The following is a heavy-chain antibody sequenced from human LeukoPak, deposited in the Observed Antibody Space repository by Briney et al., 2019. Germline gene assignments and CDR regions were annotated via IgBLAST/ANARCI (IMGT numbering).Heavy chain of an antibody. J-gene: IGHJ4*02. CDR1: GYSFTNYW. Sequence: GESLKISCKGSGYSFTNYWIGWVRQMPGKGLEWRGIIYPGDSDTRYSPSFQGQVTISADKSIGTAYLQWGSLKASDTAMYYCARRADSSAYYTYWGQGTLVTVFS. D-gene: IGHD3-22*01. CDR2: IYPGDSDT. CDR3: ARRADSSAYYTY. V-gene: IGHV5-51*01.